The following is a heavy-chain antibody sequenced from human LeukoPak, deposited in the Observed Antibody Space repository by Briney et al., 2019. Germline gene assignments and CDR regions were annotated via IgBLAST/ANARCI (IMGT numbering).Heavy chain of an antibody. CDR2: IYHSGSA. Sequence: PSETLSLTCTVSGYSISSGYYWGWIRQPPGKGLEWIGSIYHSGSAYYNPSLTSRVTISVDTSKNQFSLKLSSVTDADTAVYYCARANYDFWSGYYPLDYWGQGTLVTVSS. CDR1: GYSISSGYY. CDR3: ARANYDFWSGYYPLDY. J-gene: IGHJ4*02. D-gene: IGHD3-3*01. V-gene: IGHV4-38-2*02.